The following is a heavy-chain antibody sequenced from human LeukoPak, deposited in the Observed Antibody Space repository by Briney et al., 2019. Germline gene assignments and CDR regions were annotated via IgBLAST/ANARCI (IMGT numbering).Heavy chain of an antibody. Sequence: PSETLSLTCAVYGGSFSGYYWSWIRQPPGKGLEWIGEINHSGSTNYNPSLKSRVTISVDTSKNQFSLKLSSVTAADTAVYYCARGRYSSGWYSYYFDYWDQGTLVTVSS. CDR2: INHSGST. D-gene: IGHD6-19*01. V-gene: IGHV4-34*01. CDR3: ARGRYSSGWYSYYFDY. J-gene: IGHJ4*02. CDR1: GGSFSGYY.